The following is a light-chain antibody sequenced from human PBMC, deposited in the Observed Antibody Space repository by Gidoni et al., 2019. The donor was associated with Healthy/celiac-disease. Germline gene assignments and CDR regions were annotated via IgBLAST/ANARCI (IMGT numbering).Light chain of an antibody. CDR2: LGS. CDR3: MQALQITWT. V-gene: IGKV2-28*01. CDR1: QSLLHSNGYNY. J-gene: IGKJ1*01. Sequence: DIVMTPSPLSLPVTPGEPASISCRSSQSLLHSNGYNYLDWYLQKPGQSPQLRIYLGSNRAAGVPDRVSGSGSGTDFTLKISRVEAEDVGVYYCMQALQITWTFXQXTKVEIK.